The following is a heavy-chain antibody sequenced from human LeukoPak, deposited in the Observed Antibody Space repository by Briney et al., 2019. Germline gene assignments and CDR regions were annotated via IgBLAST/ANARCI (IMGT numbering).Heavy chain of an antibody. CDR1: GFIYSHYG. J-gene: IGHJ4*02. Sequence: GGSLRLSCAASGFIYSHYGMSWVRQAPGKGLEWVSVIYSGGSTYYADSVKGRFTISRDNSKNTLYLQMNSLRAEDTAVYYCARASYYSDFDYWGQGTLVTVSS. CDR2: IYSGGST. D-gene: IGHD3-10*01. CDR3: ARASYYSDFDY. V-gene: IGHV3-53*01.